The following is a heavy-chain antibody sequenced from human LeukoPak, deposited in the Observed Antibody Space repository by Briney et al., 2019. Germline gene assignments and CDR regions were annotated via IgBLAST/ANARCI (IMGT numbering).Heavy chain of an antibody. V-gene: IGHV1-8*01. CDR2: MNPNSGNT. Sequence: ASVKVSCKASGYTFTSYDINWVRQATGQGLEWMGWMNPNSGNTGYAQKFQGRVTMTRNTSISTAYMELSSLRSDDTAVYYCARVYYGSYYFDYWGQGTLVTVSS. CDR3: ARVYYGSYYFDY. CDR1: GYTFTSYD. D-gene: IGHD3-10*01. J-gene: IGHJ4*02.